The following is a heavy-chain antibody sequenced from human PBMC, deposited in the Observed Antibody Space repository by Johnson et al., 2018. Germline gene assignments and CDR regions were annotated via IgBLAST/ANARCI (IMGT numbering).Heavy chain of an antibody. D-gene: IGHD4-17*01. V-gene: IGHV3-21*01. J-gene: IGHJ6*02. CDR3: VGNSLMTTVRTGDNFYYYYSMDV. CDR1: GFIFSGYK. Sequence: EVQLVESGGGLVKXGGSLRLSCVASGFIFSGYKMDWVRQAPGKGLEWISAISSSSSYKYYADSGKGPLLIPRDDAQNSLFLHMGSLRAEEPALDYCVGNSLMTTVRTGDNFYYYYSMDVWGRGTTVTVSS. CDR2: ISSSSSYK.